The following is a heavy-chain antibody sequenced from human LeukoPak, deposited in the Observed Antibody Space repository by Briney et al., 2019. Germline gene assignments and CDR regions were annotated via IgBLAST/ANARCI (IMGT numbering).Heavy chain of an antibody. CDR1: GLSFSSYA. CDR2: VSGSADST. V-gene: IGHV3-23*01. D-gene: IGHD5-18*01. J-gene: IGHJ4*02. CDR3: LKVPWILLWTHYFDS. Sequence: GGSLRLSCAACGLSFSSYAMRWVRQAPGKGLEGVSGVSGSADSTNYADAVKGRFNITRKNFKKTVYLQMDSLRAEDTALYYCLKVPWILLWTHYFDSCGQGILVTVSS.